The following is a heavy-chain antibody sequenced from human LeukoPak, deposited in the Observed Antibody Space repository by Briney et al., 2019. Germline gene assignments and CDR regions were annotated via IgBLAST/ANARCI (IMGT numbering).Heavy chain of an antibody. Sequence: ASVKVSCKVSGYTLTELSMHWVRQAPGKGLEWMGGFDPEDGETIYAQKFQGRVTMTEDTSTDTAYMELSSLRSEDTAVYYCATDALVGGSSPTWGQGALVTVSS. CDR1: GYTLTELS. J-gene: IGHJ4*02. CDR2: FDPEDGET. CDR3: ATDALVGGSSPT. D-gene: IGHD3-16*01. V-gene: IGHV1-24*01.